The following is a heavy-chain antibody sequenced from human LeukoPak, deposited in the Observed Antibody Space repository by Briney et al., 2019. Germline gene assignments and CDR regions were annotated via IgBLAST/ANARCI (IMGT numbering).Heavy chain of an antibody. J-gene: IGHJ4*02. D-gene: IGHD2-2*01. CDR2: ISSSSSYI. V-gene: IGHV3-11*06. Sequence: GGSLRLSCAASGFTFSDYYMSWIRQAPGKGLEWVSSISSSSSYIYYADSVKGRFTISRDNAKNSLYLQMNSLRAEDTAVYYCAREGSIVVVPAASDYWGQGTLVTVSS. CDR3: AREGSIVVVPAASDY. CDR1: GFTFSDYY.